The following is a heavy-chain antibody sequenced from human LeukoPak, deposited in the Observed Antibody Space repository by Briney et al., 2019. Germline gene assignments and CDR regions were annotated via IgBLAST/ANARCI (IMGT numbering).Heavy chain of an antibody. V-gene: IGHV1-69*13. J-gene: IGHJ4*02. D-gene: IGHD4-17*01. CDR2: IIPIFGTA. Sequence: SVKVSCKASGDTFSSYAISWVRQAPGQGLEWMGGIIPIFGTANYAQKFQGRVTITADESTSTAYMELSSLRSEDAAVYYCARDYGDYFPRYWGQGTLVTVSS. CDR1: GDTFSSYA. CDR3: ARDYGDYFPRY.